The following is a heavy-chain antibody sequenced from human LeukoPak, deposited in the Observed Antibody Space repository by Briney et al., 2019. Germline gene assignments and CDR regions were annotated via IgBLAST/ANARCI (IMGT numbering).Heavy chain of an antibody. CDR2: ISSSSSYI. D-gene: IGHD2-2*01. CDR3: ARDGQDIVVVPAANESYYFDN. Sequence: GGSLRLSCAASGFTFSSYSMNWVRQAPGKGLEWVSSISSSSSYIYYADSVKGRFTISRDNAKNSLYLQMNSLRAEDTAVYYCARDGQDIVVVPAANESYYFDNWGQGTLVTVSS. J-gene: IGHJ4*02. V-gene: IGHV3-21*01. CDR1: GFTFSSYS.